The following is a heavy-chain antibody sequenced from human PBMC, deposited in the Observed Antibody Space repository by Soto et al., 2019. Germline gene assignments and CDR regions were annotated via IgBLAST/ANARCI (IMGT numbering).Heavy chain of an antibody. V-gene: IGHV3-23*01. J-gene: IGHJ6*02. CDR2: ISGSGGST. D-gene: IGHD6-6*01. CDR1: GFTFSSYA. Sequence: GSLRLSCAASGFTFSSYAMSWVRQAPGKGLEWVSAISGSGGSTYYADSVKGRFTISRDNSKNTLYLQMNSLRAEDTAVYYCATSSSRDLTYYYYGMDVWGQGTTVTVSS. CDR3: ATSSSRDLTYYYYGMDV.